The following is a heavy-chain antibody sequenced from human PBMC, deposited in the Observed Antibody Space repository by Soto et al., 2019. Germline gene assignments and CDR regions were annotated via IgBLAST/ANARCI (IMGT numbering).Heavy chain of an antibody. CDR2: ISGSGGST. CDR1: GFTFSSYA. J-gene: IGHJ6*02. D-gene: IGHD5-18*01. V-gene: IGHV3-23*01. Sequence: GGSLRLSCAASGFTFSSYAMSWARQAPGKGLEWVSAISGSGGSTYYADSVKGRFTISRDNSKNTLYLQMNSLRAEDTAVYYCAKGSTAMGLYYYGMDVWGQGTTVTVSS. CDR3: AKGSTAMGLYYYGMDV.